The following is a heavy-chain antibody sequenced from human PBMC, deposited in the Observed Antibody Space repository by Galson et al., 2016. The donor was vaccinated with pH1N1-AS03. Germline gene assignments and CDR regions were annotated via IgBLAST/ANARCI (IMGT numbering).Heavy chain of an antibody. J-gene: IGHJ4*02. V-gene: IGHV3-23*01. Sequence: SLRLSCAASGFTFSSYAMSWVRQAPGKGLEWVSAIAGGGVTTYYADSVKGLFTISRDNSKNTLYLRINSLRAEDTAIYYCAKLSLGYCAYWGQGTLVTVSS. D-gene: IGHD2-15*01. CDR2: IAGGGVTT. CDR3: AKLSLGYCAY. CDR1: GFTFSSYA.